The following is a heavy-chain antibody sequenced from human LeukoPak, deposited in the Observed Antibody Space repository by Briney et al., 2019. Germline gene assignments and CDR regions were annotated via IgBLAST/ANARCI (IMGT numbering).Heavy chain of an antibody. V-gene: IGHV3-30*02. CDR2: IRYDGSNK. CDR1: GFTFSSYG. D-gene: IGHD1-26*01. CDR3: ARFASDSGTPVEY. Sequence: GGSLRLSCAASGFTFSSYGMHWVRQAPGKGLEWVAFIRYDGSNKYYADSVKGRFTISRDNSKNTLYLQMSSLRAEDTAVYYCARFASDSGTPVEYWGQGALVTVSS. J-gene: IGHJ4*02.